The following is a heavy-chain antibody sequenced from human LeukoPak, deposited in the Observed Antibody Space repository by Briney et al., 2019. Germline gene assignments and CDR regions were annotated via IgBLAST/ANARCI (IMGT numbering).Heavy chain of an antibody. Sequence: ASVKVSCKASGYTFTSYAMHWVRQAPGQRLEWMGWINAGNGNTKYSQKFQGRVTITRDTSASTAYMELSSLRSEDTAVYYCARAAVVPAAGYYYYYYGTDVWGKGTTVTVSS. J-gene: IGHJ6*04. CDR2: INAGNGNT. CDR3: ARAAVVPAAGYYYYYYGTDV. D-gene: IGHD2-2*01. V-gene: IGHV1-3*01. CDR1: GYTFTSYA.